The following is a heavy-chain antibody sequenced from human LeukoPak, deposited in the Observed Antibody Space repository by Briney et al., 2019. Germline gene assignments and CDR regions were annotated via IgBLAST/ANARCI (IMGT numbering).Heavy chain of an antibody. Sequence: SETLSLTCTVSGSSISSSGYYWGWIRQPPWKGLEWIGSVDYTGITSHSPSLKSRVTISVDTSKNQFSLKVSSVSAADTGVYYCARRVVAGTLDYWGQGTLVTVSS. D-gene: IGHD6-19*01. CDR1: GSSISSSGYY. CDR3: ARRVVAGTLDY. CDR2: VDYTGIT. J-gene: IGHJ4*02. V-gene: IGHV4-39*01.